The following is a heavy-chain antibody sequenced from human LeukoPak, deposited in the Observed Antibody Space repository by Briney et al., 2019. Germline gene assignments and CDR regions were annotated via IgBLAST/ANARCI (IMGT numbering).Heavy chain of an antibody. CDR2: IYYSGST. Sequence: SETLSLICTVSGGSISSSSYYWGWIRQPPGKGLGWIGSIYYSGSTYYNPSLKSRVTISVDTSKNQFSLKLSSVTAADTAVYYCARRIAPTAATGWFDPWGQGTLVTVSS. CDR3: ARRIAPTAATGWFDP. J-gene: IGHJ5*02. CDR1: GGSISSSSYY. D-gene: IGHD2-21*01. V-gene: IGHV4-39*01.